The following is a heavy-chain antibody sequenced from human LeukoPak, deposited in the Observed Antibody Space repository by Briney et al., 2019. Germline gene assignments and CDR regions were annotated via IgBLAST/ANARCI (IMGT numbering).Heavy chain of an antibody. CDR3: AREYSTGFDP. CDR1: GFSFSSYT. D-gene: IGHD2-15*01. CDR2: ISGSGGRT. Sequence: PGGSLRLSCAGSGFSFSSYTMNWVRQAPGKGLEWVSGISGSGGRTDYADSVKGRFTISRDNAKNTLYLQMNSLRAEDTAVYYCAREYSTGFDPWGQGTLVTVSS. V-gene: IGHV3-23*01. J-gene: IGHJ5*02.